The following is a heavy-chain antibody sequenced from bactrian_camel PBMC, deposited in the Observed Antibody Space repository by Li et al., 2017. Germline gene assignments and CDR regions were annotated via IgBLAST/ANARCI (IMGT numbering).Heavy chain of an antibody. D-gene: IGHD2*01. J-gene: IGHJ4*01. Sequence: QVQLVESGGGSVQAGGSLRLSCTASGATRCLGWFRQAPGKEREGVAAIDSDGSASYADSVKGRFSISKDNDKNTLYLEMGVLKPEDTAVYYCAADHPAAYYASCVGQGPRSPSP. CDR2: IDSDGSA. V-gene: IGHV3S53*01. CDR1: GATRC.